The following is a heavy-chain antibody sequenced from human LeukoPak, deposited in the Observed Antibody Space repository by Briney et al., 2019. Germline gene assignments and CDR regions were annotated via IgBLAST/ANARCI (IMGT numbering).Heavy chain of an antibody. V-gene: IGHV3-33*01. Sequence: GRSLRLSCAASGFTFSSYGMHWVRQAPGKGLEWVAVIWYDGSNKYYADSVKGRFTISRGNSKNTLYLQMNSLRAEDTAVYYCARGHYGDPFDYWGQGTLVTVSS. D-gene: IGHD4-17*01. CDR2: IWYDGSNK. J-gene: IGHJ4*02. CDR1: GFTFSSYG. CDR3: ARGHYGDPFDY.